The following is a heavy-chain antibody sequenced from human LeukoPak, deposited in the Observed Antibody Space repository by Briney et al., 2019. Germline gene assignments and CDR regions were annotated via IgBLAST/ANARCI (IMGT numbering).Heavy chain of an antibody. J-gene: IGHJ4*02. D-gene: IGHD5-12*01. CDR1: GFTFSSYA. CDR3: AKATGSGIVATFFRVYYFDY. V-gene: IGHV3-23*01. CDR2: ISGSGGST. Sequence: GGSLRLSCAASGFTFSSYAMSWVRQAPGKGLEWVSAISGSGGSTYYADSVKGRFTISRDNSKNTLYLQMNSLRAEDTAVYYCAKATGSGIVATFFRVYYFDYWGQGTLVTVSS.